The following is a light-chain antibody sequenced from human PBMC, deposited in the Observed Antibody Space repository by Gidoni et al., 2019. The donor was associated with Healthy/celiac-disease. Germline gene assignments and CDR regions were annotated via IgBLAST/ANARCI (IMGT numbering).Light chain of an antibody. CDR2: DAS. V-gene: IGKV1-5*01. CDR3: QQYNSYPYT. CDR1: QSISSW. Sequence: DIQMTQSPSTLSASVGDRVTITCRASQSISSWLAWYQQKPVKAPKLLIYDASSLESGVPSRFSGSGSGTEFTLTISSLQPDDFATYYCQQYNSYPYTFGQGTKLEIK. J-gene: IGKJ2*01.